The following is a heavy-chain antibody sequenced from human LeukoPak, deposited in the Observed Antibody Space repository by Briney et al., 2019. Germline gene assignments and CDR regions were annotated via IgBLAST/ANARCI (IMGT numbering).Heavy chain of an antibody. Sequence: PSETLSLTCAVYGGSFSGYYWSWIRQPPGKELEWIGEINHSGSTNYNPSLKSRVTISVDTSKNQFSLKLSSVTAADTAVYYCARVRYDYVWGSYRLLGWFDPWGQGTLVTVSS. J-gene: IGHJ5*02. V-gene: IGHV4-34*01. D-gene: IGHD3-16*02. CDR2: INHSGST. CDR3: ARVRYDYVWGSYRLLGWFDP. CDR1: GGSFSGYY.